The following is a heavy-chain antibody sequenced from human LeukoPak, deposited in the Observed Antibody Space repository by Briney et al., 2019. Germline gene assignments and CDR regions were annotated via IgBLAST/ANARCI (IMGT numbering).Heavy chain of an antibody. CDR1: GASFNIYY. CDR3: ARERSSYNYMRVY. CDR2: IYYSGST. J-gene: IGHJ4*02. V-gene: IGHV4-59*01. D-gene: IGHD5-18*01. Sequence: SETLSLTCTVSGASFNIYYWSWIRQPPGKGLEWIGYIYYSGSTKYNPSLKSRVTISVDTSKNQFSLRLSSVTAADTAVYYCARERSSYNYMRVYWGQGTLVTVSS.